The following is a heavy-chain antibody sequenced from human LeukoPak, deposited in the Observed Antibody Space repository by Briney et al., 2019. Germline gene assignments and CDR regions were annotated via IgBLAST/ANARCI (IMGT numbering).Heavy chain of an antibody. Sequence: SETLSLTCTVSSGSIRTSYCSWIRQPPGKGLEWIGYIYYSGSTNYNPSLKSRVTISVDTSRNQFSLKLSSVTAANTAVYYCARAPNPDFFDDWGQGTLVTVSS. D-gene: IGHD2-8*01. CDR3: ARAPNPDFFDD. V-gene: IGHV4-59*01. J-gene: IGHJ4*02. CDR2: IYYSGST. CDR1: SGSIRTSY.